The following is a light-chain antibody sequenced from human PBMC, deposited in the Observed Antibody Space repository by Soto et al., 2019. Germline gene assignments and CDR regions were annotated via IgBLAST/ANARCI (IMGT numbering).Light chain of an antibody. Sequence: EIALTHSPGTLSLSPGERATLSCTASQSISTLAWYQRKPGQAPRLLIYGASSRATGIPDRFSGGGSGTDFTLTISRLEPEDFAVYYCQQYGSLPLTFGGGTKVDIK. CDR3: QQYGSLPLT. V-gene: IGKV3-20*01. J-gene: IGKJ4*01. CDR2: GAS. CDR1: QSIST.